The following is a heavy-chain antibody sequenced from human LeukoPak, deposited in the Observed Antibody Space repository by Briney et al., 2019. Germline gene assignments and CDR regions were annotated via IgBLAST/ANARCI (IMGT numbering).Heavy chain of an antibody. J-gene: IGHJ4*02. CDR3: AKGLGYYDSSGNDY. CDR2: IRYDVSNK. CDR1: GFTFSSYG. V-gene: IGHV3-30*02. Sequence: GGSLRLSCAASGFTFSSYGMHWVRQAPGKGLEWVAFIRYDVSNKYYADSVKGRFTISRDNSKNTLYLQMNSLRAEDTAVYYCAKGLGYYDSSGNDYWGQGTLVTVSS. D-gene: IGHD3-22*01.